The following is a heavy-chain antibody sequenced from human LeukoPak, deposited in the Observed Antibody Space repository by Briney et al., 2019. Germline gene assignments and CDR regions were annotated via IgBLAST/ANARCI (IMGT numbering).Heavy chain of an antibody. CDR3: ARDQGIAVAGYFDY. D-gene: IGHD6-19*01. J-gene: IGHJ4*02. V-gene: IGHV1-69*13. CDR1: GGTFSSYA. CDR2: IIPIFGTA. Sequence: ASVKVSRKASGGTFSSYAISWVRQAPGQGLEWMGGIIPIFGTANYAQKFQGRVTITADESTSTAYMELSSLRSEDTAVYYCARDQGIAVAGYFDYWGQGTLVTVSS.